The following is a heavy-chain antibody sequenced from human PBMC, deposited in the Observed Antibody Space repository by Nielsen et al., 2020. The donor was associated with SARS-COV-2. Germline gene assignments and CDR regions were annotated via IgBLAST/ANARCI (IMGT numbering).Heavy chain of an antibody. CDR2: ISGSGDTT. V-gene: IGHV3-23*01. D-gene: IGHD6-19*01. J-gene: IGHJ4*02. Sequence: GGSLRLSCAASGFAYNNYAMNWVRQAPGKGLEWVSVISGSGDTTYYADSVKGRFTISRDNAKNSLYLQMNSLRAEDTALYYCASLGWYLDYWGQGTLVTVSS. CDR3: ASLGWYLDY. CDR1: GFAYNNYA.